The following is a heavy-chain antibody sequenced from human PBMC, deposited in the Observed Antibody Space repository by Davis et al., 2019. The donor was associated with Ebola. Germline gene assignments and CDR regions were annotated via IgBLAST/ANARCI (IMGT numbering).Heavy chain of an antibody. V-gene: IGHV1-3*01. CDR3: ASSWYYDFWSGYPPADYYGMDV. Sequence: AASVKVSCKASGYTFTSYAMHWVRQAPGQRLEWMGWINAGNGNTKYSQKFQGRVTITRDTSASTAYMELSSLKSEDTAVYYCASSWYYDFWSGYPPADYYGMDVWGKGTTVTVSS. CDR1: GYTFTSYA. CDR2: INAGNGNT. J-gene: IGHJ6*04. D-gene: IGHD3-3*01.